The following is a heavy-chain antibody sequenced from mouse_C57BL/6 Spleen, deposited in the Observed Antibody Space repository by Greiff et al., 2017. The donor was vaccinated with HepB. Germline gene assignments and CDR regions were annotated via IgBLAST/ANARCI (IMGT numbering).Heavy chain of an antibody. CDR3: ASGKTAQATAY. V-gene: IGHV1-80*01. Sequence: QVHVKQSGAELVKPGASVKISCKASGYAFSSYWMNWVKQRPGKGLEWIGQIYPGDGDTNSNGKFKGKATLTADKSSSTAYMQLSSLTSEDSAVYFCASGKTAQATAYWGQGTLVTVSA. CDR2: IYPGDGDT. J-gene: IGHJ3*01. D-gene: IGHD3-2*02. CDR1: GYAFSSYW.